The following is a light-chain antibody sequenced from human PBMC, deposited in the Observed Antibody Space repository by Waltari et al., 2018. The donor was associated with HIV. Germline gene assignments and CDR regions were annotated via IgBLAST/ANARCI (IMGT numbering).Light chain of an antibody. CDR1: SSNIGSYY. V-gene: IGLV1-47*01. J-gene: IGLJ3*02. Sequence: SVLTQPPSASGTPGQRVTISCSGSSSNIGSYYIYWYQQLPGTAPKLLIYRNNQRPSGVPARFSGSKSGTSASLAISGLRSEDEADYSCAAWDDSLSGWVFGGGTKLTVL. CDR2: RNN. CDR3: AAWDDSLSGWV.